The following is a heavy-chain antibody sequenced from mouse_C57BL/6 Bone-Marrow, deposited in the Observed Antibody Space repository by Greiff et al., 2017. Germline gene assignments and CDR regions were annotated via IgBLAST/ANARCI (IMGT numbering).Heavy chain of an antibody. CDR3: ASGTYSSNYEWFAY. Sequence: QVQLQQSGSELRSPGSSVKLSCKDFDSEVFPIAYMSWVRQKPGHGFEWIGGILPSIGRTIYGEKFENKATLDADTLSNTAYLELNRLTSEDSAIYYGASGTYSSNYEWFAYWGQGTLVTVSA. V-gene: IGHV15-2*01. D-gene: IGHD2-5*01. CDR1: DSEVFPIAY. CDR2: ILPSIGRT. J-gene: IGHJ3*01.